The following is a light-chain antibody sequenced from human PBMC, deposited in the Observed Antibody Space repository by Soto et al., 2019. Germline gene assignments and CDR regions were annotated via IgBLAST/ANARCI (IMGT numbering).Light chain of an antibody. CDR2: DAS. CDR1: QIVSSGY. CDR3: QRYGTSPQT. Sequence: EIVLTQTPATLSLSPGERATLSCGASQIVSSGYIAWYQQKPDLAPRLLIFDASRRASGTPDRFTGSGSGTDFTLNISRLEPEDFAVYYCQRYGTSPQTFGQGTKVEIK. J-gene: IGKJ1*01. V-gene: IGKV3D-20*01.